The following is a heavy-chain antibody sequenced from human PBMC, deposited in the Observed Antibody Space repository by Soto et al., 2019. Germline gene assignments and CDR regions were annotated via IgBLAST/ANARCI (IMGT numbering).Heavy chain of an antibody. CDR2: IGTAGDT. CDR1: GFTFSSYD. V-gene: IGHV3-13*01. D-gene: IGHD2-15*01. CDR3: ARDKGYCSGGSCYGGAFDI. J-gene: IGHJ3*02. Sequence: GGSLRLSCAASGFTFSSYDMHWVRQATGKGLEWVSAIGTAGDTYYPGSVKGRFTISRENAKNSLYLQMNSLRAGDTAVYYCARDKGYCSGGSCYGGAFDIWGQGTMVTVSS.